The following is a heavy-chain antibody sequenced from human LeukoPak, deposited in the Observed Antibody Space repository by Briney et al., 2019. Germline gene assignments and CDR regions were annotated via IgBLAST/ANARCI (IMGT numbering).Heavy chain of an antibody. J-gene: IGHJ5*02. Sequence: ASVKVSCKASGYTFTSYDINWVRQATGQGLEWMGWMNPNSGNTGYAQKFQGRVTMTRNTSISTAYMELSSLRSEDTAVYYCARGRVGKNWFDPWGQGTLVTVSS. CDR2: MNPNSGNT. D-gene: IGHD3-10*01. CDR1: GYTFTSYD. V-gene: IGHV1-8*01. CDR3: ARGRVGKNWFDP.